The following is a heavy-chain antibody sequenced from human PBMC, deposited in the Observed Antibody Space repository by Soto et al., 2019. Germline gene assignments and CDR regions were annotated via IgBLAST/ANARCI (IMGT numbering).Heavy chain of an antibody. CDR3: ARSDGRY. CDR1: GGSTSSSSYQ. Sequence: SETLSLTCTVSGGSTSSSSYQWVWIRQPPGKGLEWIGYIYHGGGTYYNPSLKSRVTISVVTSKNQFSLKLSSVTAADTAVYYCARSDGRYWGQGTLVTVSS. CDR2: IYHGGGT. J-gene: IGHJ4*02. V-gene: IGHV4-39*07.